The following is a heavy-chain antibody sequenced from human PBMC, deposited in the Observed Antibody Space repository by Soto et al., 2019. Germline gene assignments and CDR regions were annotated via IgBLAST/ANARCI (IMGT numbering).Heavy chain of an antibody. CDR2: ISGSGGST. J-gene: IGHJ5*02. Sequence: HPGGSLRLSCAASGFTFSSYAMSWVRQAPGKGLEWVSAISGSGGSTYYADSVKGRFTISRDNSKNTLYLQMNSLRAEDTAVYYCAKDHSSHYYDSSGYYLNWFDPWGQGTLVTVSS. V-gene: IGHV3-23*01. CDR1: GFTFSSYA. CDR3: AKDHSSHYYDSSGYYLNWFDP. D-gene: IGHD3-22*01.